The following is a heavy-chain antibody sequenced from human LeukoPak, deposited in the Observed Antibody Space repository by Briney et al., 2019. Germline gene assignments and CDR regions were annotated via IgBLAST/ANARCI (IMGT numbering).Heavy chain of an antibody. CDR1: GFTFSSYA. J-gene: IGHJ6*04. Sequence: PGGSPRLSCAASGFTFSSYAMHCVRQAPGKGLEWVAVISYDGSNKYYADSVKGRFTISRDNSKNTLYLQMNSLRGEDTAVYYCARDFADIVVVTADIAYYYGMDVWGKGTTVTVSS. V-gene: IGHV3-30*04. CDR2: ISYDGSNK. CDR3: ARDFADIVVVTADIAYYYGMDV. D-gene: IGHD2-2*01.